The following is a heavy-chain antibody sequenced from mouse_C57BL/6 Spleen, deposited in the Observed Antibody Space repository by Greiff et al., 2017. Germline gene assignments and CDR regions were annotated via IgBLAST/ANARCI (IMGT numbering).Heavy chain of an antibody. V-gene: IGHV1-69*01. CDR1: GYTFTSYW. CDR3: ARRRITTVVLDY. CDR2: FDPSDSYT. Sequence: VQLVESGAELVMPGASVKLSCKASGYTFTSYWMHWVKQRPGQGLEWIGEFDPSDSYTNYNEKFKGKSTLTVDKSSNTAYMQLSSLTSEDSAVYYCARRRITTVVLDYWGQGTTLTVSS. J-gene: IGHJ2*01. D-gene: IGHD1-1*01.